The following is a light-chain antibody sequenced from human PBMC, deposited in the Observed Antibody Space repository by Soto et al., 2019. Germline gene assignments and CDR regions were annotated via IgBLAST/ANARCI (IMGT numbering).Light chain of an antibody. CDR1: GSNIGSNI. Sequence: QSVLTQPPSASGTPGQRVTISCSGSGSNIGSNIVNWYRQLPGTAPKLLIYNNNHHPSGVSDRFSGSKSGTSASLAISGLQFEDEAEYYCSAWDDSLKGLLFGGGTKLTVL. CDR3: SAWDDSLKGLL. V-gene: IGLV1-44*01. J-gene: IGLJ3*02. CDR2: NNN.